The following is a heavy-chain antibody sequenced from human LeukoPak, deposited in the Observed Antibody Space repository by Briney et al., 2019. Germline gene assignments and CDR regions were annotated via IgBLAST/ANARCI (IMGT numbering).Heavy chain of an antibody. J-gene: IGHJ4*02. CDR2: INWNGGST. CDR1: GFTFDDYG. CDR3: AKRPRSGFLFDY. V-gene: IGHV3-20*04. D-gene: IGHD5-12*01. Sequence: GGSLRLSCAASGFTFDDYGMSWVRQAPGKGLEWVSGINWNGGSTGYADSVKGRFTISRDNSKNTLYLQMNSLRAEDTAVYYCAKRPRSGFLFDYWGQGTLVTVSS.